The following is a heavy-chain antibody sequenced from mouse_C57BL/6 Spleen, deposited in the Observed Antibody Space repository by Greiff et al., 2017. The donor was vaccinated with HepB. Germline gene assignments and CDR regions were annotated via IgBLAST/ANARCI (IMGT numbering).Heavy chain of an antibody. D-gene: IGHD2-4*01. CDR2: IDPSDSYT. CDR3: ARSAYDYDWYAMDY. Sequence: VQLQQPGAELVKPGASVKLSCKASGYTFTSYWMQWVKQRPGQGLEWIGEIDPSDSYTNYHQKFKGKATLTVDTSSSTAYMQRSSLTSEDSAVYYCARSAYDYDWYAMDYWGQGTSVTVSS. J-gene: IGHJ4*01. CDR1: GYTFTSYW. V-gene: IGHV1-50*01.